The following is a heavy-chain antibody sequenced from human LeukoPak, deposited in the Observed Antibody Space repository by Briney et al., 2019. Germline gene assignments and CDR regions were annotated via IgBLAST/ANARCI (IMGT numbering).Heavy chain of an antibody. CDR1: GSGFTFSEFW. CDR3: AREAYCGGPSCFAVNYMDV. CDR2: IKGDGSET. D-gene: IGHD2-2*01. J-gene: IGHJ6*03. V-gene: IGHV3-7*01. Sequence: GGSLRLSCVASGSGFTFSEFWMGWVRQAPGERLEWVANIKGDGSETYYVDSVKGRFTISRDNVKNSVYLQMNSLRADDTSMYRCAREAYCGGPSCFAVNYMDVWGKGTTVTVSS.